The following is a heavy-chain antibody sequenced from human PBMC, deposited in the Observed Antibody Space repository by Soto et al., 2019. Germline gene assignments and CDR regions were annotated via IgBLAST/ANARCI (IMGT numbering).Heavy chain of an antibody. Sequence: GWSLRLSGAVSADSFTRDEMTWVRQAPGKGLEWVAYISTSGNTIYYADSVKGRFTISRDNAKNSLYLQMNSLRVEDTAVYYCVRDRYSNGWFGDCWGKGHTVA. J-gene: IGHJ6*01. V-gene: IGHV3-48*03. CDR2: ISTSGNTI. CDR3: VRDRYSNGWFGDC. D-gene: IGHD6-19*01. CDR1: ADSFTRDE.